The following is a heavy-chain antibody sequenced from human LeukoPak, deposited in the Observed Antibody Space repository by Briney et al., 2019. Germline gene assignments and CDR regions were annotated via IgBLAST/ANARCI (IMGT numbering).Heavy chain of an antibody. CDR1: GFRFSDAA. CDR2: IGSVGHST. J-gene: IGHJ3*02. CDR3: AKDIELSI. D-gene: IGHD3-16*02. Sequence: GGSLRLSCAASGFRFSDAAMTWVRQAAGKGLEWVSLIGSVGHSTYYGDSVKGRFTISRDNSKNTLSLQMNSLRVEDTAIYYCAKDIELSILGLGTMVTVSS. V-gene: IGHV3-23*01.